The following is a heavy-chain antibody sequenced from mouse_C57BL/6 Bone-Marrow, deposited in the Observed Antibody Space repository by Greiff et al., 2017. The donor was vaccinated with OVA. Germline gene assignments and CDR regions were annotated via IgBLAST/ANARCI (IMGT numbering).Heavy chain of an antibody. V-gene: IGHV1-53*01. Sequence: VQRVESGTELVKPGASVKLSCKASGYTFTSYWMHWVKQRPGQGLEWIGNINPSNGGTNYNEKFKSKATLTVDKSSSTAYMQLSSLTSEDSAVYYCAGLNDYDVGCYAMDYWGQGTSVTVSS. CDR3: AGLNDYDVGCYAMDY. CDR1: GYTFTSYW. J-gene: IGHJ4*01. CDR2: INPSNGGT. D-gene: IGHD2-4*01.